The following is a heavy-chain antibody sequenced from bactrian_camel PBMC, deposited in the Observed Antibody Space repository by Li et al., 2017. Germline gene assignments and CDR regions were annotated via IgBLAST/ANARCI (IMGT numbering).Heavy chain of an antibody. J-gene: IGHJ6*01. D-gene: IGHD1*01. CDR2: INSDDVTT. CDR3: AADATDACYAGRFSFRSFGV. CDR1: GSYKRGSMC. V-gene: IGHV3S40*01. Sequence: VQLVESGGGSVQAGGSLRLSCQVNGSYKRGSMCMGWFRHIPGKEREGVAAINSDDVTTNYADSVKGRFTISKDNAKNKVYLQMNSLRPEDTATYHCAADATDACYAGRFSFRSFGVSGQGTQVTVS.